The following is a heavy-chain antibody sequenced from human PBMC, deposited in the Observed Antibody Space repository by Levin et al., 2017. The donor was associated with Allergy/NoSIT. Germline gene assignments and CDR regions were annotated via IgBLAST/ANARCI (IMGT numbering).Heavy chain of an antibody. D-gene: IGHD3-10*01. J-gene: IGHJ4*02. CDR1: GFTFKTYA. CDR3: AKSRDSGSGNPYSKDFDY. V-gene: IGHV3-23*01. Sequence: GGSLRLSCAASGFTFKTYAMSWVRQAPGKGLEWVSGISDGGGSTYYGDSVKGRFTISRDNSKNTLYLEMNSLRAEDTAVYYCAKSRDSGSGNPYSKDFDYWGQGSVVTVSS. CDR2: ISDGGGST.